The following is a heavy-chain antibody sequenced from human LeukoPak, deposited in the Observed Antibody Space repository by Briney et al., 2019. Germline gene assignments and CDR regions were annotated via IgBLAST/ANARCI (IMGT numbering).Heavy chain of an antibody. CDR3: ARLDCSSTSCYDADTFDI. CDR1: GGSISSGDYY. J-gene: IGHJ3*02. V-gene: IGHV4-30-4*01. Sequence: PSETLSLTCTVSGGSISSGDYYWSWIRQPPGKGLERIGYIYYSGSTYYTPSLKSRVTISVDTSKNQFSLKLSSVTATDTAVYYCARLDCSSTSCYDADTFDIWGQGTMVTVSS. D-gene: IGHD2-2*01. CDR2: IYYSGST.